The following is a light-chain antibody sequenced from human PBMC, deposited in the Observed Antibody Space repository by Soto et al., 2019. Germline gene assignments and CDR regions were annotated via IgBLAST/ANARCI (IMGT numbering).Light chain of an antibody. CDR2: DVS. CDR3: QQRNVWPPVT. J-gene: IGKJ5*01. CDR1: QSVSSSY. V-gene: IGKV3D-20*02. Sequence: EIVLTQSPGTLSLSPGERATLSCRASQSVSSSYLAWYQQKPGQAPRLLIYDVSNRATGIPARFSGSGSGTDSTLTISSLEPEDSAVYYCQQRNVWPPVTFGQGTRLEIK.